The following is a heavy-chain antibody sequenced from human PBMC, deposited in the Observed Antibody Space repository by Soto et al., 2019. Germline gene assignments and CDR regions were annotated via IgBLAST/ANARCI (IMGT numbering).Heavy chain of an antibody. V-gene: IGHV1-8*01. CDR1: GYTFTSYD. CDR3: ARGSPVRNWFDP. J-gene: IGHJ5*02. CDR2: MNPNSGNT. Sequence: QVQLGQSGAEVKKPGASVKVSCKASGYTFTSYDINWVRQATGQGLEWMGWMNPNSGNTGYTQKFQGRVTMTRNTSISTAYMELSSLRSEDTAVYYCARGSPVRNWFDPWGQGTLVTVSS.